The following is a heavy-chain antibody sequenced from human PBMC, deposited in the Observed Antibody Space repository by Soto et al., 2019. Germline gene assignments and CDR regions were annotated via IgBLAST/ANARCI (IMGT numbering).Heavy chain of an antibody. V-gene: IGHV3-21*01. CDR2: ISSSSSYI. D-gene: IGHD3-10*01. CDR1: GFTFSSYS. Sequence: EVQLVESGGGLVKPGGSLRLSCAASGFTFSSYSMNWVRQAPGKGLEWVSSISSSSSYIYYADSVKGRFTISRDNAKNSLYLQMNSLRAEDTAVYYCAKSVRGEFGDYWGQGTLVTVSS. CDR3: AKSVRGEFGDY. J-gene: IGHJ4*02.